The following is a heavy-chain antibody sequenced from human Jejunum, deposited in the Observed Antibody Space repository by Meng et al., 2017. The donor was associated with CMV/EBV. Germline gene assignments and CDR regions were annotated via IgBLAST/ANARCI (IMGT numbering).Heavy chain of an antibody. CDR1: GFSFSTYS. CDR3: ARDVPDHYSPNY. D-gene: IGHD4-11*01. Sequence: QMQLVESGGXVVQPGGSLRLSCAASGFSFSTYSMYWVRQAPGKGLEWVSFIRLDATDKFYADSVKGRFTISRDNSKNMLYLQMSSLRTGDTAVYYCARDVPDHYSPNYWGQGTLVTVSS. V-gene: IGHV3-30*02. CDR2: IRLDATDK. J-gene: IGHJ4*02.